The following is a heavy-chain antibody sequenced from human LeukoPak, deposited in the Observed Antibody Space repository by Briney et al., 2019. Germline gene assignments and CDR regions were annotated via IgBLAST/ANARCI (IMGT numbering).Heavy chain of an antibody. CDR2: ISSSGSTI. CDR1: GFTFSSYE. J-gene: IGHJ4*02. D-gene: IGHD1-26*01. Sequence: GGSLRLSCAASGFTFSSYEMNWVRQAPGKGLEWVSYISSSGSTIYYADSVKGRFTISRDNAKNSLYLQMNSLRAEDTAVYYCAKDLGPEEVVGATMLDYWGQGTLVTVSS. CDR3: AKDLGPEEVVGATMLDY. V-gene: IGHV3-48*03.